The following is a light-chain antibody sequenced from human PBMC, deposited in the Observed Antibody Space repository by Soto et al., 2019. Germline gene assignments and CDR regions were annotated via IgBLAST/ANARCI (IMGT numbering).Light chain of an antibody. V-gene: IGKV1-9*01. CDR3: QQLNS. Sequence: DIQLTQSPTFLSASVGDRVTITCRASQGISSYLAWYQQKPGKDPELLIYGTSTLPSGVPSRFRGSGSGTEFTLTISSLQPEDFATYCCQQLNSFGPGTKVDIK. CDR2: GTS. CDR1: QGISSY. J-gene: IGKJ3*01.